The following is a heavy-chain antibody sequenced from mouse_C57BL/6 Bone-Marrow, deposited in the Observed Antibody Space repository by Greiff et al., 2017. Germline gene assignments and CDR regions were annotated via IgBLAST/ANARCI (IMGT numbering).Heavy chain of an antibody. J-gene: IGHJ2*01. D-gene: IGHD2-1*01. CDR1: GYTFTSYW. V-gene: IGHV1-69*01. CDR2: IDPSDSYT. CDR3: ARGDGNFDY. Sequence: VQLQQSGAELVMPGASVKLSCKASGYTFTSYWMNWVQQRPGQGLEWIGEIDPSDSYTNYNQKFKGKSTLTVDKSSSTAYMQLSSLTSEDSAVYYCARGDGNFDYWGQGTTLTVSS.